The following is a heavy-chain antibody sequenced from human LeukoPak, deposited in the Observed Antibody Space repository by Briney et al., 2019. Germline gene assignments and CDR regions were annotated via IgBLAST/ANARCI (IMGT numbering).Heavy chain of an antibody. CDR3: AKNVLLWFGESSYFDY. CDR1: GFTFSSYA. D-gene: IGHD3-10*01. J-gene: IGHJ4*02. V-gene: IGHV3-23*01. CDR2: ISGSGGST. Sequence: GGSLRLSCAASGFTFSSYAMSWVRQAPGKGLEWVSAISGSGGSTYYADSVKGRFTISRDNSKNTLYLQMNSLRAEDTAVYYCAKNVLLWFGESSYFDYWGRGTLVTVSS.